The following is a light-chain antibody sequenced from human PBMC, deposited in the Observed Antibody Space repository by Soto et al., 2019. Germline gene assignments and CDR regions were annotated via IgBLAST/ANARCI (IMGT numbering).Light chain of an antibody. Sequence: QSALTQPASVSGSPGQSITISCTGTSSDVGGYNFVSWYQQHPGKAPRLMIFDVDNRPSVVSTRFSGSKSGNTASLTISGLQAEDEADYYCCSYSGSSTIVVFGGGTKVTVL. CDR3: CSYSGSSTIVV. CDR2: DVD. J-gene: IGLJ2*01. CDR1: SSDVGGYNF. V-gene: IGLV2-14*03.